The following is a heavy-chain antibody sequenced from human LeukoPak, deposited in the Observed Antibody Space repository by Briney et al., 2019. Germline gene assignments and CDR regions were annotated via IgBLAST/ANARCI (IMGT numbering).Heavy chain of an antibody. CDR1: GGSITRGGYY. J-gene: IGHJ3*02. CDR2: IYTTGST. D-gene: IGHD3-16*01. CDR3: ARDGAWAFDI. Sequence: PSETLSLTCTVSGGSITRGGYYWRWLRQPAGKGLEWIGRIYTTGSTNYNTSLKSRVTVSLDTPKNQFSLNLTSVTAADTAVYYCARDGAWAFDIWGQGTMVTVSS. V-gene: IGHV4-61*02.